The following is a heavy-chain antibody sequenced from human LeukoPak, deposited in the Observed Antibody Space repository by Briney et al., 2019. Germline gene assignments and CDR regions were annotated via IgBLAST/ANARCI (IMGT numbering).Heavy chain of an antibody. CDR3: ASLYDILTGYSSIDY. Sequence: ASVKVSCKASGGTFSSYAISWVRQAPGQGLEWMGRIIPILGIANYAQKFQGRVTITADKSTSTAYMELSSLRSEDTAVYYCASLYDILTGYSSIDYWGQGTLVTVSS. V-gene: IGHV1-69*04. D-gene: IGHD3-9*01. CDR1: GGTFSSYA. CDR2: IIPILGIA. J-gene: IGHJ4*02.